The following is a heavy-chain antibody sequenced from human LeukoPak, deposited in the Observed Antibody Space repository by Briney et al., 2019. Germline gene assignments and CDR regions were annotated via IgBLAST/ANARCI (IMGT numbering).Heavy chain of an antibody. V-gene: IGHV3-66*01. CDR2: IYSGGST. D-gene: IGHD3-10*01. CDR3: ARDGAGSGSYYNGGPFDY. Sequence: GGSLRLSCAASGFTVSSYYMSWVRQAPGKGLEWVSVIYSGGSTYYADSVKGRFTISRDNSKNTLYLQMNSLRAEDTAVYYCARDGAGSGSYYNGGPFDYWGQGTLVTVSS. CDR1: GFTVSSYY. J-gene: IGHJ4*02.